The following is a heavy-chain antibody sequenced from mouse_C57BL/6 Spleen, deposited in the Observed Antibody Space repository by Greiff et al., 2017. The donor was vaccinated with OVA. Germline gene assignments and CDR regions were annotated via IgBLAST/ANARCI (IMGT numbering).Heavy chain of an antibody. D-gene: IGHD1-1*01. CDR3: ARYKGGSSPDY. CDR2: IDPSDSYT. J-gene: IGHJ2*01. V-gene: IGHV1-50*01. Sequence: VQLQQPGAELVKPGASVKLSCKASGYTFTSYWMQWVKQRPGQGLEWIGEIDPSDSYTNYNQKFKGKATLTVDTSSSTAYMQLSSLTSEDSAVYYCARYKGGSSPDYWGQGTTLTVSS. CDR1: GYTFTSYW.